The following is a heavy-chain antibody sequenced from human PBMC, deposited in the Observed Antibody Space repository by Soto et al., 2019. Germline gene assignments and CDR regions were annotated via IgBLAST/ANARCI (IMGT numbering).Heavy chain of an antibody. D-gene: IGHD3-22*01. V-gene: IGHV3-48*03. Sequence: GGSLRLSCAASGFTFSSYEMNWVRQAPGKGLEWVSYISSSGSTIYYADSVKGRFTISRDNAKNSLYLQMNGLRADDTAVYYCARDSRYFDTSDYFDHWRQGTLVTVS. J-gene: IGHJ4*02. CDR3: ARDSRYFDTSDYFDH. CDR1: GFTFSSYE. CDR2: ISSSGSTI.